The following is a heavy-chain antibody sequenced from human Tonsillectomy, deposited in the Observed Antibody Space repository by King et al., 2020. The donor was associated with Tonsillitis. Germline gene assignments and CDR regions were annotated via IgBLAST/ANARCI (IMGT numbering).Heavy chain of an antibody. CDR2: ISGSSSYI. J-gene: IGHJ5*02. V-gene: IGHV3-21*01. Sequence: VQLVESGGGLVKPGGSLRLSCTASGFTFSSYSMNWVRQAPGEGLEWVSSISGSSSYIYYADSVKGRFTISRDNAKNSLYLQMNSLRDEDTAVYYCASAGPSYQLLYLNWFDPWGQGTLVTVSS. CDR3: ASAGPSYQLLYLNWFDP. CDR1: GFTFSSYS. D-gene: IGHD2-2*02.